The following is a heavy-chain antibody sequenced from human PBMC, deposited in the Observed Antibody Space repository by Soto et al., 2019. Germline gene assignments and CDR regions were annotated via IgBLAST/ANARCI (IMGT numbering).Heavy chain of an antibody. D-gene: IGHD5-18*01. J-gene: IGHJ6*02. CDR3: AKDYVDTAMDYYYGMDV. CDR2: ISYDGSNK. Sequence: GGSLRLSCAASGFTFSSYGMHWVRQAPGKGLEWVAVISYDGSNKYYADSVKGRFTISRDNSKNTLYLQMNSLRAEDTAVYYCAKDYVDTAMDYYYGMDVWGQGTTVTVSS. CDR1: GFTFSSYG. V-gene: IGHV3-30*18.